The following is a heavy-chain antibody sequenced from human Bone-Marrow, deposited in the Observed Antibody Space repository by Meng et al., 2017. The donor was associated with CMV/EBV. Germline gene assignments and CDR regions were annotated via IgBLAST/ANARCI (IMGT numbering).Heavy chain of an antibody. J-gene: IGHJ3*02. CDR1: GGSISSSTYY. V-gene: IGHV4-39*07. CDR3: ARDRGYCSSTSCLGWAFDI. Sequence: SETLSLTCTVSGGSISSSTYYWGWIRQPPGKGLEWIGSIYYSGSTSYNPSLKSRVTISVDTSKNQFSLKLSSVTAADTAVYYCARDRGYCSSTSCLGWAFDIWGQRTMVTVSS. D-gene: IGHD2-2*01. CDR2: IYYSGST.